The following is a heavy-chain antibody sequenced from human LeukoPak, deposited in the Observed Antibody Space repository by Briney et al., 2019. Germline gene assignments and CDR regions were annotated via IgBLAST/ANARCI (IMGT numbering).Heavy chain of an antibody. CDR3: ARGGVATIHYYYGMDV. CDR2: IKQDRREK. D-gene: IGHD5-12*01. Sequence: GGSLRLSCEASGFTFSSYWMSWVRQAPGNGVEMMTNIKQDRREKYYVDSGKGRFTISRDNAKNSLYLQMNSLRAEDTAVYYCARGGVATIHYYYGMDVWGKGTTVTVSS. V-gene: IGHV3-7*03. CDR1: GFTFSSYW. J-gene: IGHJ6*04.